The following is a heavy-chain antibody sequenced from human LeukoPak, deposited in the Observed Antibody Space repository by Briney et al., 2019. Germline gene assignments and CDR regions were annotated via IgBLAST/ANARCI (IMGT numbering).Heavy chain of an antibody. Sequence: SETLSLTCAVYGGSFSGYYWSWIRQPPGKGLEWIGEINHSGSTNYNPSLKSRVTISVGTSKNQSSLKLSSVTAADTAVYCCARDANDYWSGYYMENWFDHWGQGTLVTVSS. J-gene: IGHJ5*02. CDR2: INHSGST. CDR3: ARDANDYWSGYYMENWFDH. CDR1: GGSFSGYY. V-gene: IGHV4-34*01. D-gene: IGHD3-3*01.